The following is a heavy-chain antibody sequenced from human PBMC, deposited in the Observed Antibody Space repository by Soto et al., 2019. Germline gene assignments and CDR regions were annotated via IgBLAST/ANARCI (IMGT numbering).Heavy chain of an antibody. D-gene: IGHD6-13*01. Sequence: EVQLLESGGGLVQPGESLRLSCAGSGFTFNNYAMTWVRQAPGKGPEWVSAISGGGDTTYYADSVKGRFTISRDNSKNTLYLQMNSLRAEDTAVYYCAKHGPQDSSSLTHYWGQGTLVTVSS. V-gene: IGHV3-23*01. J-gene: IGHJ4*02. CDR1: GFTFNNYA. CDR3: AKHGPQDSSSLTHY. CDR2: ISGGGDTT.